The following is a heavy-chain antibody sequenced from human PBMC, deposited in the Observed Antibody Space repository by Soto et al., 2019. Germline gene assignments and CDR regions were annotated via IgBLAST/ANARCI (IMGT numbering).Heavy chain of an antibody. D-gene: IGHD3-9*01. V-gene: IGHV3-30*18. Sequence: WGSLRLSCAASGFTFSSYVMHWVRQAPGKGLEWVAVISYDGSNKYYADSVKGRFTISRDNSKNTLYLQMNSLRAEDTAVYYCAKDFPDDILTGFPSGPFDYWGQGTLVTFS. CDR3: AKDFPDDILTGFPSGPFDY. CDR1: GFTFSSYV. J-gene: IGHJ4*02. CDR2: ISYDGSNK.